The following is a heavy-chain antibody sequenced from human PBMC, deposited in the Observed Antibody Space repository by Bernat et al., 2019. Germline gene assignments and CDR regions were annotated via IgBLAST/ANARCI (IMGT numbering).Heavy chain of an antibody. CDR3: ARDRGYSYVREFPDY. CDR1: WFHLRCFS. J-gene: IGHJ4*02. D-gene: IGHD5-18*01. V-gene: IGHV3-48*01. Sequence: EVQLVESGGGLGQPGGVLRPSCAASWFHLRCFSLNWVRPAPGKGLEWVSYISSSSSTIYYADSVKGRFTISRDNAKNSLYLQMNSLRAEDTAVYYCARDRGYSYVREFPDYWGQGTLVTVSS. CDR2: ISSSSSTI.